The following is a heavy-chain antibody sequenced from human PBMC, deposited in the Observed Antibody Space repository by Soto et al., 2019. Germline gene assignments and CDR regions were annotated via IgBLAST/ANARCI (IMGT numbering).Heavy chain of an antibody. J-gene: IGHJ6*02. Sequence: ASVKVSCKASGYTFTSYDINWVRQATGQGLEWMGWMNPNSGNTGYAQKFQGRVTMTRNTSISTAYMELSSLRSEDTAVYYCVVGGVFLEWLLYEYGMDVWGQGTTVTVSS. D-gene: IGHD3-3*01. CDR2: MNPNSGNT. V-gene: IGHV1-8*01. CDR1: GYTFTSYD. CDR3: VVGGVFLEWLLYEYGMDV.